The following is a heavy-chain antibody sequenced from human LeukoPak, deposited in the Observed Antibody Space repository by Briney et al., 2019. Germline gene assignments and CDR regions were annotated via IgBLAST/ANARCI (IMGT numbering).Heavy chain of an antibody. Sequence: GGSLRLSCAASGFTFSHYYMSWVRQAPGKGLEWVASIKQDGSEQFYLDSVKGRFTISRDNAKNALYLQMHSLRVEDTAVYYCARESIVVVPTTMDDASDIWGQGTMVTVS. CDR3: ARESIVVVPTTMDDASDI. D-gene: IGHD2-2*01. CDR1: GFTFSHYY. V-gene: IGHV3-7*01. J-gene: IGHJ3*02. CDR2: IKQDGSEQ.